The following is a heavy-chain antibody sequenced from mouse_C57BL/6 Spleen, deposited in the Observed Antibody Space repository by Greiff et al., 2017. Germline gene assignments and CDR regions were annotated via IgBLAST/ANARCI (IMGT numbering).Heavy chain of an antibody. J-gene: IGHJ4*01. CDR3: ARHYYGDYYAMDY. D-gene: IGHD1-1*01. CDR2: IWSDGST. V-gene: IGHV2-6-1*01. CDR1: GFSLTSYG. Sequence: VQRVESGPGLVAPSQSLSITCTVSGFSLTSYGVHWVRQPPGKGLEWLVVIWSDGSTTYNSALKSRLSISKDNSKSQVFLKMNSLQTDDTAMYYCARHYYGDYYAMDYWGQGTSVTVSS.